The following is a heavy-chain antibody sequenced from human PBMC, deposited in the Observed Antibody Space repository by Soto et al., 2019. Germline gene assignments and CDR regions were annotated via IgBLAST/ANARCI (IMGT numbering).Heavy chain of an antibody. CDR3: ARSGNYCFDY. J-gene: IGHJ4*02. D-gene: IGHD6-25*01. CDR1: GFTFSSYN. V-gene: IGHV3-48*01. CDR2: ISSSSNTI. Sequence: GGSLRLSCEASGFTFSSYNMHWVRQAPGKGLEWVSYISSSSNTIHYVDSVKGRFTISRDNAKNSLYLQMDSLRAEDTAVYFCARSGNYCFDYWGQGALVTVSS.